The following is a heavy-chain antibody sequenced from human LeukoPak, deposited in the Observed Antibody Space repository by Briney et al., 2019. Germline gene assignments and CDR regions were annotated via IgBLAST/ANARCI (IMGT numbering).Heavy chain of an antibody. CDR3: ARDRGYYDSSGYYYKGYFDY. J-gene: IGHJ4*02. Sequence: HSGRSLRLSCAASGFTFSAYAMHWVRQAPGKGLEWVTFISPDGSNKYYADSVKGRFSISRDSSKNTLYLQMNSLRAEDTAVYYCARDRGYYDSSGYYYKGYFDYWGQGTLVTVSS. D-gene: IGHD3-22*01. V-gene: IGHV3-30*04. CDR2: ISPDGSNK. CDR1: GFTFSAYA.